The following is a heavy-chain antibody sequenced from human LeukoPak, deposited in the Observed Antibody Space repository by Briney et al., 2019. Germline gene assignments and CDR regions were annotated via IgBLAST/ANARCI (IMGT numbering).Heavy chain of an antibody. CDR2: VYYSGNT. CDR3: ARDCSSTSCGFDY. D-gene: IGHD2-2*01. V-gene: IGHV4-59*01. Sequence: SETLSLTCTVSGGSLSSYYWSWIRQPPGKGLEWIGYVYYSGNTNYNPSLKSRVTISIDTSKNQFSLKLSSVTAADTAVYYCARDCSSTSCGFDYWGQGTLVTVSS. CDR1: GGSLSSYY. J-gene: IGHJ4*02.